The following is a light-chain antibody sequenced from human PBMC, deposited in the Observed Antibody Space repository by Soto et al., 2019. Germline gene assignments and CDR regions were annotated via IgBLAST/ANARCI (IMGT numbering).Light chain of an antibody. J-gene: IGKJ1*01. CDR1: QGIRND. V-gene: IGKV1-6*01. CDR2: AAS. Sequence: AIQMTQSPSSLSASVGDRVTITCRASQGIRNDLGWYQQKPGKAPKLLIYAASSLQSGVPSRFSGSGSGTYFTLTISSMQPGDFATYYCLQDYNYPWTFGQGTKVEIK. CDR3: LQDYNYPWT.